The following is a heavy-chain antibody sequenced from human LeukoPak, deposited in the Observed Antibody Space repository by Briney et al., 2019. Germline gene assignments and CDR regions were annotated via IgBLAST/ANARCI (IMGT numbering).Heavy chain of an antibody. Sequence: ASVKVSCKASGGTFSSYAISWVRQAPGQGLEWMGRIIPIFGTANYAQKFQGRVTITTDESTSTAYMELSGLRSEDTAVYYCARGIAAAGMDYYYYMDVWGKGTTVTVSS. CDR1: GGTFSSYA. CDR2: IIPIFGTA. J-gene: IGHJ6*03. CDR3: ARGIAAAGMDYYYYMDV. D-gene: IGHD6-13*01. V-gene: IGHV1-69*05.